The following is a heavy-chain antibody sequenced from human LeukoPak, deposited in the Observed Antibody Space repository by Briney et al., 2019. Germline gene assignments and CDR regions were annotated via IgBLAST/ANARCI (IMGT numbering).Heavy chain of an antibody. D-gene: IGHD1-7*01. CDR3: ARAPYNWNYGGFDP. CDR1: GYTFTSYG. CDR2: ISAYNGNT. J-gene: IGHJ5*02. Sequence: ASVKVSCKASGYTFTSYGISWVRQAPGQGLEWMGWISAYNGNTNYAQKLQGRVTMTTDTSTSTAYMELRSLRSDDTAVYYCARAPYNWNYGGFDPWGQGTLVTVSS. V-gene: IGHV1-18*01.